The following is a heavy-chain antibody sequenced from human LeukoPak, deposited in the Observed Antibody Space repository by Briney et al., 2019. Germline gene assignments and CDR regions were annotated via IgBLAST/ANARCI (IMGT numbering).Heavy chain of an antibody. D-gene: IGHD6-13*01. J-gene: IGHJ4*02. CDR1: GNSFTSYC. V-gene: IGHV5-51*01. CDR2: IYPGDSDT. CDR3: ARLVTHRSYSSSWYYFDY. Sequence: GESLKISCKGSGNSFTSYCIGWARQMPGKGLEWMGIIYPGDSDTRYSPSFQGQVSISADKSISTAYLQWSSLKASDTAMYYCARLVTHRSYSSSWYYFDYWGQGTLVTVSS.